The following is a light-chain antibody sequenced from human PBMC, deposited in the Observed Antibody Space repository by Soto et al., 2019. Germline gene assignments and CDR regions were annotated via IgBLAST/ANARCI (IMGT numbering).Light chain of an antibody. CDR1: QSISTH. CDR3: QPSYTARG. J-gene: IGKJ1*01. Sequence: DIQMTQSPSSLSACVGDRVSITCRASQSISTHLHWYQQKPGKAPKLLIYAASSLQSVVPSRFTGSGSGTDFALISNGLQPEDFATYYCQPSYTARGFGQGNKVEIK. V-gene: IGKV1-39*01. CDR2: AAS.